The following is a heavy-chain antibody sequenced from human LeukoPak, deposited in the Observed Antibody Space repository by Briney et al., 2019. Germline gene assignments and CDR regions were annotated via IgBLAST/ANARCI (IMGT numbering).Heavy chain of an antibody. Sequence: SETLSLTCTVSGGSISSYDWSWIRQPPGKGLEGIGDIYYSGSTNYNPSLKSRVTISVDTSKNQFSLKLSSVTAADTAVYYCASYYYGSGSLDYWGQGTLVTVSS. D-gene: IGHD3-10*01. V-gene: IGHV4-59*08. CDR3: ASYYYGSGSLDY. CDR1: GGSISSYD. J-gene: IGHJ4*02. CDR2: IYYSGST.